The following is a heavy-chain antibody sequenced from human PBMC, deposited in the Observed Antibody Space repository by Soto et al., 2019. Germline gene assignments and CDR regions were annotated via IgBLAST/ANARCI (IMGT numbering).Heavy chain of an antibody. D-gene: IGHD3-3*01. CDR1: VGSISSYY. Sequence: SETLSLTCTVSVGSISSYYWSWIRQPPGKGLEWIGYIYYSGTTNYNPSLKSRVTISVDTSKNQFSLKLSSVTAPDTAVYYYARHSSGYFYYFGYWGQGNLGVVSS. CDR2: IYYSGTT. CDR3: ARHSSGYFYYFGY. V-gene: IGHV4-59*08. J-gene: IGHJ4*02.